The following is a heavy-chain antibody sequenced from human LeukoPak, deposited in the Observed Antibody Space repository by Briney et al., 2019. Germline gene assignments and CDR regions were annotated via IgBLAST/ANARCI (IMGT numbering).Heavy chain of an antibody. CDR1: GGTFSSYA. J-gene: IGHJ4*02. D-gene: IGHD3-10*01. CDR3: TRDPAHEEVRGIFIPYFDS. CDR2: ISANSGYT. V-gene: IGHV1-18*01. Sequence: ASVKVSCKAAGGTFSSYAISWVRQAPGQGLEWMGWISANSGYTNYAQNLQGRLTMTTDTSTSTAYMELKSLRSDDTAMYDCTRDPAHEEVRGIFIPYFDSWGQGTLVTVSS.